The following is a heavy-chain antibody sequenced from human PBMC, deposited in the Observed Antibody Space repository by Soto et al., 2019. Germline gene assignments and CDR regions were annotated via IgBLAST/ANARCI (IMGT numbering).Heavy chain of an antibody. V-gene: IGHV3-48*02. CDR2: ISSSSSAI. CDR3: ARTDDGSGHYYDAFDI. CDR1: GFTFNRYS. J-gene: IGHJ3*02. D-gene: IGHD3-3*01. Sequence: GGSLRLSXAASGFTFNRYSMNWVRQALGKGLEWVSYISSSSSAIYYTDSVKGRFTISRDNAKNSLYLQMNSLRDEDTAVYYCARTDDGSGHYYDAFDIWGQGTMVTVSS.